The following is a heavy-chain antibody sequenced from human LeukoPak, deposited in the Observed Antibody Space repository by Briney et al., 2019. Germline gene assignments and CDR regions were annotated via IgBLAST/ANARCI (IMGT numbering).Heavy chain of an antibody. CDR1: GYTFTSYG. D-gene: IGHD1-1*01. CDR3: ARAHWREGHYFDY. V-gene: IGHV1-18*01. CDR2: LSAYNGNT. J-gene: IGHJ4*02. Sequence: ASVKVSCKASGYTFTSYGISWVRQAPGQGLEWMGWLSAYNGNTNYAQKLQGRVTVTTDTSTSTAYMELGSLRSDDTAVYYCARAHWREGHYFDYWGQGTLVTVSS.